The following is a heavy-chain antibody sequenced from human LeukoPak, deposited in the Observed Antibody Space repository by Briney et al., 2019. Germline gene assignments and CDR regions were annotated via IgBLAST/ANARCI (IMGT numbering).Heavy chain of an antibody. CDR2: FYRGEIT. CDR3: AREVVSIPSYFES. CDR1: GFTVSSRY. Sequence: GGSLRLSCAASGFTVSSRYMYWVRQAPGKGLEWVSFFYRGEITYYAESVRGRFTISRDISKNTLYLLMNSLIPEDTAVYYCAREVVSIPSYFESWGQGTRVTVSS. J-gene: IGHJ4*02. V-gene: IGHV3-53*01. D-gene: IGHD2-15*01.